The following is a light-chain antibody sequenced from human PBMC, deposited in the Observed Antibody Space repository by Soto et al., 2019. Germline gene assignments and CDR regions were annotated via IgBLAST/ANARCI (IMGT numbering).Light chain of an antibody. Sequence: DIQLTQSPSFLSASVGDRVTVSCRASQDISTSLAWFQQKAGKVPQLLVYPASTLQDGVPSRFSGSGSGTYFTLSISRLQSEDYTVYYCQQYNKWPLTFGQGTKVEI. CDR3: QQYNKWPLT. CDR2: PAS. J-gene: IGKJ1*01. CDR1: QDISTS. V-gene: IGKV1-9*01.